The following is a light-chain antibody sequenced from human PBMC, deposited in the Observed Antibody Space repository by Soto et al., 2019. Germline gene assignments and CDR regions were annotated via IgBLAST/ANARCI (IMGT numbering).Light chain of an antibody. CDR1: SSDVGRYNY. Sequence: QSVLTQPRSVSGSPGQSVTISCTGTSSDVGRYNYVSWYQHHPGKAPKLMVYDVSKRPSGVPDRFSGSKSGNTAPLTMSGLQAEDEADYYCCSYAGSSYVFGAGTKVTV. V-gene: IGLV2-11*01. CDR3: CSYAGSSYV. J-gene: IGLJ1*01. CDR2: DVS.